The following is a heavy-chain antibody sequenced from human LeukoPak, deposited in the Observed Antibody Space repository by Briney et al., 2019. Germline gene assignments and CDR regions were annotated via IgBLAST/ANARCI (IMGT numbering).Heavy chain of an antibody. D-gene: IGHD6-13*01. J-gene: IGHJ3*02. V-gene: IGHV4-59*08. Sequence: SETLSLTCTVSGGSISSYYWSWIRQPPGKGLEWIGYIYYSGSTNYNPSLKSRVTISVDTSKNQFSLKLSSVTAADTAVYYCARQSRTQQLVPESAFDIWGQGTMVTVSS. CDR2: IYYSGST. CDR3: ARQSRTQQLVPESAFDI. CDR1: GGSISSYY.